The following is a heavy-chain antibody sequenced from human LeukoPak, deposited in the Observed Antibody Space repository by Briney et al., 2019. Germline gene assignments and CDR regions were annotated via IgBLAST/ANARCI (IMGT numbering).Heavy chain of an antibody. CDR2: IYYSGTS. CDR3: AKQPYGRDWFDP. J-gene: IGHJ5*02. CDR1: GDSMTSYY. Sequence: SETLSLTCTVSGDSMTSYYWSWIRQPPGKGLEWIGNIYYSGTSNYNPSLKSRVTILVDTAKNQFSLKLSSVTATDTAFYYCAKQPYGRDWFDPWGQGTLVTVSS. V-gene: IGHV4-59*08. D-gene: IGHD3-10*01.